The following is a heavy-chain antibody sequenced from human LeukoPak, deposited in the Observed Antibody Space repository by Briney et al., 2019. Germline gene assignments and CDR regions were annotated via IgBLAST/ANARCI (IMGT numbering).Heavy chain of an antibody. CDR3: AKDRASGSGWYSDGFDM. V-gene: IGHV1-18*01. D-gene: IGHD6-19*01. J-gene: IGHJ3*02. Sequence: GASVKVSCKASGYTFTTYSINWVRQAPGQGLEWMGWISAYNGNTKYAQKLQGRVTMTTDTSASTAYMELRSLRSDDTAVYYCAKDRASGSGWYSDGFDMWGQGTMVTVSS. CDR2: ISAYNGNT. CDR1: GYTFTTYS.